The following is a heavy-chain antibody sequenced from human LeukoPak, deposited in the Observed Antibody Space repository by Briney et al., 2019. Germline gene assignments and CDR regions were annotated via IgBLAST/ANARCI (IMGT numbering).Heavy chain of an antibody. CDR2: IYSSGGT. D-gene: IGHD2-8*02. Sequence: SETLSLTCTVSGGSISSYYWSWIRQPPGKGLEWIGYIYSSGGTNYNPSLKSRVTISIDTSKNQFSLKLSSVTAADTAVYCARHLTGSSVCIEYWGQGTLVTVSS. V-gene: IGHV4-4*09. J-gene: IGHJ4*02. CDR1: GGSISSYY. CDR3: ARHLTGSSVCIEY.